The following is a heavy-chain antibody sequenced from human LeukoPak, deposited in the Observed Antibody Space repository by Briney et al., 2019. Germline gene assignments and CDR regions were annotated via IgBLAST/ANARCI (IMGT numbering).Heavy chain of an antibody. V-gene: IGHV4-30-2*01. CDR2: IYHSGST. Sequence: KASETLSLTCAVSGGPISSGGYSWSWIRQPPGKGLEWIGYIYHSGSTYYNPSLKSRVTISVDRSKNQFSLKLSSVTAADTAVYYCARTTGIAAAFDYWGQGTLVTVSS. CDR1: GGPISSGGYS. CDR3: ARTTGIAAAFDY. J-gene: IGHJ4*02. D-gene: IGHD6-13*01.